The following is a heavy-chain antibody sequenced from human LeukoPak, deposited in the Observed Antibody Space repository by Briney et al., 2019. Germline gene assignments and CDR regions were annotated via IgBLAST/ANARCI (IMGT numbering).Heavy chain of an antibody. CDR1: GFTFSHYN. CDR2: ISPSGSTT. Sequence: QAGGSLRLSCAASGFTFSHYNMNWVRQAPGKGLEWVSYISPSGSTTHYADSVKGRFTISRDNAKNSLYLQMNSLRAEDTAVYFCARGLFWTDNGWFFDYWGQGTLITVSS. CDR3: ARGLFWTDNGWFFDY. J-gene: IGHJ4*02. V-gene: IGHV3-48*03. D-gene: IGHD3/OR15-3a*01.